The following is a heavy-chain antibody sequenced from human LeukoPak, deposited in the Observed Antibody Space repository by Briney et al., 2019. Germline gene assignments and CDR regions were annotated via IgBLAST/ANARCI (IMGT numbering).Heavy chain of an antibody. D-gene: IGHD5-18*01. V-gene: IGHV4-59*12. CDR3: ARRSESGYGIDY. CDR1: TGAISGYY. Sequence: SETLSLTCTVSTGAISGYYWSWIRQPPGKGLEWIGYIYYSGSTNYNPSLQSRVTISVDTSKNQFSLKLSSVTAADTAVYYCARRSESGYGIDYWGQGTLVTVSS. J-gene: IGHJ4*02. CDR2: IYYSGST.